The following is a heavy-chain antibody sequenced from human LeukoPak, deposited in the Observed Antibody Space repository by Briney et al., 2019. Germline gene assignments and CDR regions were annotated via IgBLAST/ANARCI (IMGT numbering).Heavy chain of an antibody. CDR2: IGPTGSDR. J-gene: IGHJ4*02. V-gene: IGHV3-21*06. CDR3: ATETNGRHYDY. D-gene: IGHD1-14*01. Sequence: KPGGSLRPSCTACGLTFSTSGFNWVRQAPGKGLEWVASIGPTGSDRYHADSIKGRFTISRDNANNFLYLQMNSLRAEDTAVYYCATETNGRHYDYWGQGTLLTVSS. CDR1: GLTFSTSG.